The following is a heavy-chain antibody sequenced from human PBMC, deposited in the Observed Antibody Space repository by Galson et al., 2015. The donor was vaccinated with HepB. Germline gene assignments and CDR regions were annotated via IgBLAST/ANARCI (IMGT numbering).Heavy chain of an antibody. CDR3: ARAFGYTSSRGLYAMGV. V-gene: IGHV3-48*02. CDR1: GLSFSTSR. D-gene: IGHD5-18*01. J-gene: IGHJ6*02. Sequence: SLRLSCAASGLSFSTSRMNWVRQAPGKGLEWVAHIGSDGLTIKYADFVRGRFTISRDIAQKALFLQMNSLRDEDTAVYYCARAFGYTSSRGLYAMGVWGQGTTVTVSS. CDR2: IGSDGLTI.